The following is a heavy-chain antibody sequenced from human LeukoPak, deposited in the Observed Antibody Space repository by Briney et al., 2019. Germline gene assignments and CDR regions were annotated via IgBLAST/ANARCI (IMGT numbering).Heavy chain of an antibody. V-gene: IGHV1-18*01. CDR1: GYTFTSYG. J-gene: IGHJ6*02. CDR2: ISAYNGNT. D-gene: IGHD6-19*01. Sequence: ASVKVSCKASGYTFTSYGISWVRQAPGQGLEWMGWISAYNGNTNYAQKLQGRVTMTTDTSTSTAYMELRSLRSDDTAVYCCATSSGYPGPNYYYGMDVWGQGTTVTVSS. CDR3: ATSSGYPGPNYYYGMDV.